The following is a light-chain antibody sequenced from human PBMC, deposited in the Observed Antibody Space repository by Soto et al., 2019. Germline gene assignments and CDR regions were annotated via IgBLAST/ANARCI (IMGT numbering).Light chain of an antibody. J-gene: IGKJ1*01. Sequence: EIVLTQSPGTLSLSPGERATLSCRASQSVSSSYLAWYQQKPGQAPRLLIYGASSRATGTPDSFSGSGSGTDFTLTINILEPEDFPVYYCQHYGSSPPWTFGQGPKVEIK. CDR1: QSVSSSY. CDR3: QHYGSSPPWT. CDR2: GAS. V-gene: IGKV3-20*01.